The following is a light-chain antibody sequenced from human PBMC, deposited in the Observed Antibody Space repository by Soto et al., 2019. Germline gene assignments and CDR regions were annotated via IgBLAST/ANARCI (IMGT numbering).Light chain of an antibody. CDR1: QSVSSSY. V-gene: IGKV3-20*01. CDR2: GAS. Sequence: EIVLTQSPGTLSLSPGERATLSCRASQSVSSSYLAWYQQKPGQTPRLLIYGASSRATGIPDRFSGSGSGTDFTLTISRLEPEDFATYYCQQYNSYSPGYTFGQGTKLDIK. CDR3: QQYNSYSPGYT. J-gene: IGKJ2*01.